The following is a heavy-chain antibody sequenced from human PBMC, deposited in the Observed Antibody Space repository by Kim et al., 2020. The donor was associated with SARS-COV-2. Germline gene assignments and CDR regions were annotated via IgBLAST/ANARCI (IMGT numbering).Heavy chain of an antibody. CDR2: IDPSDSYT. CDR3: ARFPPILLGWLNQLYGMDV. J-gene: IGHJ6*02. CDR1: GYSFTSYW. D-gene: IGHD5-18*01. Sequence: GESLKISCKGSGYSFTSYWISWVRQMPGKGLEWMGRIDPSDSYTNYSPSFQGHVTISADKSISTAYLQWSSLKASDTAMYYCARFPPILLGWLNQLYGMDVWGQGTTVTVSS. V-gene: IGHV5-10-1*01.